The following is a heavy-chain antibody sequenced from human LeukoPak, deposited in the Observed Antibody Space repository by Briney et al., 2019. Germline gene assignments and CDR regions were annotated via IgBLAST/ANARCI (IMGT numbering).Heavy chain of an antibody. CDR2: ISYDGSNK. J-gene: IGHJ3*02. CDR1: GFTFSSYG. CDR3: AKSIAVAGTTGWGAFDI. D-gene: IGHD6-19*01. V-gene: IGHV3-30*18. Sequence: GGSLRLSCAASGFTFSSYGMHWVRQAPGKGLEWVAVISYDGSNKYYADSVKGRFTISRDNSKNTLYLQMNSLRAEDTAVYYCAKSIAVAGTTGWGAFDIWGQGTMVTVS.